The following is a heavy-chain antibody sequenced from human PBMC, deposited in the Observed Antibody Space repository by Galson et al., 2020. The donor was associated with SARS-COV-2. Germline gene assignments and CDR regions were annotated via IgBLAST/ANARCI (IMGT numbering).Heavy chain of an antibody. J-gene: IGHJ2*01. CDR2: IYPGDSDT. Sequence: HGESLKISCKGSGYSFTSYWIGWVRQMPGKGLEWMGIIYPGDSDTRYSPSFQGQVTISADKSISTAYLQWSSLKASDTAMYYCARPYRGRLGESSLNWYFDLWGRGTLVTVSS. V-gene: IGHV5-51*01. CDR3: ARPYRGRLGESSLNWYFDL. D-gene: IGHD1-26*01. CDR1: GYSFTSYW.